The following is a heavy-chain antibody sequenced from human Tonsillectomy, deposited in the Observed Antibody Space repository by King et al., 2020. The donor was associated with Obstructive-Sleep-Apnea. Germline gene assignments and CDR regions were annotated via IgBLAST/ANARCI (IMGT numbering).Heavy chain of an antibody. CDR3: ARGGGSYYYGAGSYPWFDP. CDR2: IIPISGAA. CDR1: GGPFSKTS. Sequence: QLVQSGAEVKKPGSSVQVSCKASGGPFSKTSISWVRPAPGQGLEWMGGIIPISGAAIYAQTFQGRVTITADESTRTAYMDLSSLRSDDTAMYYCARGGGSYYYGAGSYPWFDPWGQGSLVTVSS. J-gene: IGHJ5*02. D-gene: IGHD3-10*01. V-gene: IGHV1-69*01.